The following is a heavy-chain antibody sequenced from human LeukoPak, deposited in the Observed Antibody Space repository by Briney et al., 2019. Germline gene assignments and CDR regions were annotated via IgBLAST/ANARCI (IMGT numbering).Heavy chain of an antibody. CDR3: AKTIEGIDTDDAFDI. CDR1: GFTFSSYG. Sequence: GGSLRLSCAASGFTFSSYGMHWVRQAPGKGLEWVAVISYDGSNKYYADSVKGRFTISRDNSKNTLYLQMNSLRAEDTAVYYCAKTIEGIDTDDAFDIWGQGTMVTVSS. D-gene: IGHD2-15*01. V-gene: IGHV3-30*18. J-gene: IGHJ3*02. CDR2: ISYDGSNK.